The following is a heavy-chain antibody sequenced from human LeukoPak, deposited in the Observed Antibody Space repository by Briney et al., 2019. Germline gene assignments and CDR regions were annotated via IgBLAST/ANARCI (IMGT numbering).Heavy chain of an antibody. D-gene: IGHD3-10*01. CDR1: GFTFSNYW. CDR3: ARDLKFFGGYYYGMDV. V-gene: IGHV3-74*01. J-gene: IGHJ6*02. CDR2: INSDGSRA. Sequence: GGSLILSCAASGFTFSNYWMHWVRQAPGKGLVWVSRINSDGSRATYADSVKGRFTISRDNAKNTLYLQMNSLRAEDTAVYYCARDLKFFGGYYYGMDVWGQGTTVTVSS.